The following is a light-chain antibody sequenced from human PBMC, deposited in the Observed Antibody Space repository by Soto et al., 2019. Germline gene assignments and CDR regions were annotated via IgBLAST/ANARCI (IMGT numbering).Light chain of an antibody. V-gene: IGLV1-40*01. CDR2: GNS. CDR3: QSYDSSLSGSRV. J-gene: IGLJ2*01. Sequence: QSVLTQPPSVSGAPGQRVTISCTGSSSNIGAGYDVHWYQQLPGTAPKLLIYGNSKRPSGVPDRLSGSKSGTSASLAITGLQAEDEADYSCQSYDSSLSGSRVFGGGTKLTVL. CDR1: SSNIGAGYD.